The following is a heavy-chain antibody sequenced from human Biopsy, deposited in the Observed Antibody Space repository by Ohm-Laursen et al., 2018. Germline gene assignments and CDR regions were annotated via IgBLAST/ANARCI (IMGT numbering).Heavy chain of an antibody. CDR3: ARDSSRRAREGGMDV. V-gene: IGHV3-74*01. D-gene: IGHD6-6*01. J-gene: IGHJ6*02. Sequence: SLRLSCTASGFTFSRFWIHWVRQAPGKGLAWVSHTNEDGSHTDYADSVKGRFTVSRDNAKNTLYLQMNSLIAEDTAVYYCARDSSRRAREGGMDVWGQGTTVTVSS. CDR2: TNEDGSHT. CDR1: GFTFSRFW.